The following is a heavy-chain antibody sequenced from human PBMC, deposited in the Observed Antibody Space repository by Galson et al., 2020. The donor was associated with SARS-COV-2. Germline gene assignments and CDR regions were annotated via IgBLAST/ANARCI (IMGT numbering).Heavy chain of an antibody. CDR2: IWYDGSNK. D-gene: IGHD3-9*01. V-gene: IGHV3-30*19. CDR1: GFTFSSYG. CDR3: ARGYDILTGYLYFDY. J-gene: IGHJ4*02. Sequence: GESLKISCAASGFTFSSYGMHWVRQAPGKGLEWVAVIWYDGSNKYYADSVKGRFTISRDNSKNTLYLQMNSLRAEDTAVYYCARGYDILTGYLYFDYWGQGTLVTVSS.